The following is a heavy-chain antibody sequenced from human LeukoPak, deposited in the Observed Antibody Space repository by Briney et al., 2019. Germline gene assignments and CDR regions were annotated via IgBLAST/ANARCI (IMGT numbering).Heavy chain of an antibody. CDR1: GFTFTTYA. CDR2: ISGGGDKA. J-gene: IGHJ3*01. D-gene: IGHD6-19*01. CDR3: AKDLALAGTGGGFDV. Sequence: GGSVRLSCAASGFTFTTYAINWVRQAPGKGLEWVSGISGGGDKAFYADSVNGRFTISRDNSKNTVSLQMSSLRAEDTALYYCAKDLALAGTGGGFDVWGQGPRVAVSS. V-gene: IGHV3-23*01.